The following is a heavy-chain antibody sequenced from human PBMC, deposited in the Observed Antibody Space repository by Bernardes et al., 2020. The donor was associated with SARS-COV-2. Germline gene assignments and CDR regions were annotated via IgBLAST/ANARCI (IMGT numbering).Heavy chain of an antibody. Sequence: ASVKVSCKASGYTFTSYGIRWVRQAPGHGLEWMGWPSAHNGNTNLPQKLQGRVTMTTDTSTSTAYMELRSLRSDETAVYYCARVGWCSSTSCYASYYGMDVWGQGTTVTVSS. CDR2: PSAHNGNT. CDR1: GYTFTSYG. J-gene: IGHJ6*02. D-gene: IGHD2-2*01. V-gene: IGHV1-18*01. CDR3: ARVGWCSSTSCYASYYGMDV.